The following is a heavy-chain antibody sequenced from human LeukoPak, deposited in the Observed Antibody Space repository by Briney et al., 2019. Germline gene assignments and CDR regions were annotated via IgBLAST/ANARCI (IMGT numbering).Heavy chain of an antibody. D-gene: IGHD3-3*01. CDR2: INPNSGGT. CDR3: ARDFVNYYYYMDV. J-gene: IGHJ6*03. V-gene: IGHV1-2*02. Sequence: ASVKVSCKASGYTFTGCYMHWVRQAPGQGLEWMGWINPNSGGTNYAQKFQGRVTMTRDTSISTAYMELSRLRSDDTAVYYCARDFVNYYYYMDVWGKGTTVTVSS. CDR1: GYTFTGCY.